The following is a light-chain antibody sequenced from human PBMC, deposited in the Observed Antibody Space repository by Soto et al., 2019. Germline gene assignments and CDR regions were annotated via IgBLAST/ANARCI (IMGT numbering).Light chain of an antibody. J-gene: IGKJ2*03. CDR3: QQYGSSPMYS. CDR1: QSINRNF. V-gene: IGKV3-20*01. CDR2: AAS. Sequence: EIVLTQSPGTLYLSPGEGATLSCRASQSINRNFLAWYQQKRGQVPRLLIYAASIRATGILDRFSGSGSGTDFTLTVSRLEPEDFAVYYCQQYGSSPMYSFGQGTKLEIK.